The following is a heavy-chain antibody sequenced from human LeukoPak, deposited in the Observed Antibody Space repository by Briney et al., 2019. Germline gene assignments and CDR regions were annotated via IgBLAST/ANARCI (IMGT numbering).Heavy chain of an antibody. CDR1: GDSISSSSYY. CDR2: IYYSGST. Sequence: SETLSLTCTVSGDSISSSSYYWGWIRQPPGKGLEWIGNIYYSGSTYSNPSPKSRVTISVDMSKNQFSLKLSSVTAADTAVYYCARHSASYYFDYWGQGTLVTVSS. CDR3: ARHSASYYFDY. J-gene: IGHJ4*02. V-gene: IGHV4-39*01. D-gene: IGHD6-6*01.